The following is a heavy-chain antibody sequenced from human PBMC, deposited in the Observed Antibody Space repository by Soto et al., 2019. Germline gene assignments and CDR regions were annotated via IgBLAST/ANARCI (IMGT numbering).Heavy chain of an antibody. Sequence: PSETMSLTCTVSGGSISSGDYYWSWIRQPPGKGLEWIGYIYYSGSTYYNPSLKSRVTISIDTSKNQFSLKLGSVTAADTAVYYCAGYTVPTMSDTDRFDPWGQGSLVTVSS. CDR3: AGYTVPTMSDTDRFDP. V-gene: IGHV4-30-4*01. CDR2: IYYSGST. D-gene: IGHD4-17*01. CDR1: GGSISSGDYY. J-gene: IGHJ5*02.